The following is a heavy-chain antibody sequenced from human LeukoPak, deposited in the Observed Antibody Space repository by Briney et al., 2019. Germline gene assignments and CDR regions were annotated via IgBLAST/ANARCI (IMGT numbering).Heavy chain of an antibody. CDR3: AKITPGDYARERFNWFDP. J-gene: IGHJ5*02. V-gene: IGHV4-39*07. CDR2: LYYIGNT. D-gene: IGHD4-17*01. Sequence: SETLSLTCTVSGGSISSSNYHWGWLPQPPGRGLEWIGALYYIGNTYYNPSLKSRVTISVDTSKNQFSLKLSSVTAADTAVYYCAKITPGDYARERFNWFDPWGQGTLVTVSS. CDR1: GGSISSSNYH.